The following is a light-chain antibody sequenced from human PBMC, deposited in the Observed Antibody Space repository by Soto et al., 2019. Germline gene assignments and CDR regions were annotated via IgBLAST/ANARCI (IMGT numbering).Light chain of an antibody. CDR2: GAT. CDR3: QYNNKWPRS. V-gene: IGKV3-15*01. Sequence: EIVMTQSPATLSVSPGERATLSCRASQSVSILLAWYQQKAGQAPRLLIRGATTRATGIQARFSGSGSGTEYPLTSSILHYDVVVVYYQQYNNKWPRSFGQGTKVDIK. J-gene: IGKJ1*01. CDR1: QSVSIL.